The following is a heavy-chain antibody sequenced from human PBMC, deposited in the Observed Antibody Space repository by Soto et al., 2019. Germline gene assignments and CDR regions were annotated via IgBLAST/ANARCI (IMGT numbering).Heavy chain of an antibody. CDR1: GGSISSGGYY. CDR2: IYYSGST. V-gene: IGHV4-31*03. D-gene: IGHD4-17*01. CDR3: AGIRLRWYRYGMDV. Sequence: QVQLQESGPGLVKPSQTLSLTCTVSGGSISSGGYYWSWIRQHPGKGLEWIGYIYYSGSTYYNPSLKSRVTISVDKSKNQFSLKLSSVTAADTAVYYCAGIRLRWYRYGMDVWGQGTTVTVSS. J-gene: IGHJ6*02.